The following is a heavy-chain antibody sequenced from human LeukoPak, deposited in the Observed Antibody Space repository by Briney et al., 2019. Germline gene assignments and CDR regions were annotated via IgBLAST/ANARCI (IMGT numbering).Heavy chain of an antibody. CDR1: GFTFSSSTFGSYT. D-gene: IGHD4-11*01. CDR2: ISSTGTYI. J-gene: IGHJ4*02. V-gene: IGHV3-21*01. CDR3: ARDLDYSTGFDY. Sequence: GGSLRLFCATSGFTFSSSTFGSYTMNWVRQAPGKGLEWVSSISSTGTYIYYTDSVKGRFTISRDIANSLLYLQMNSLRADDTAVYYCARDLDYSTGFDYWGQGTLVTVSS.